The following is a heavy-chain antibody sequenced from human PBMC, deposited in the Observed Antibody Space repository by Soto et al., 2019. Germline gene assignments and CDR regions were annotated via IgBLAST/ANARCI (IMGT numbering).Heavy chain of an antibody. D-gene: IGHD2-8*01. CDR3: AREGMGFSNWFDP. CDR1: GFAFISYW. V-gene: IGHV3-74*01. Sequence: WGSLRLSCAASGFAFISYWMHFFRQSPFKGLVWVSRINSDESDTGYADSVKGRFTISRDNAKNTLYLQMTSLRAEDTAVYYCAREGMGFSNWFDPRGRGTLVTVSS. CDR2: INSDESDT. J-gene: IGHJ5*02.